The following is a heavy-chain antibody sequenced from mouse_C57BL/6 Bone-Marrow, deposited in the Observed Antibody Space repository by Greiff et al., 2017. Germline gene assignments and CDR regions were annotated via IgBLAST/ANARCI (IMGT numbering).Heavy chain of an antibody. V-gene: IGHV1-61*01. CDR2: IYPSDSET. Sequence: QVQLQQPGAELVRPGSSVKLSCKASGYTFTSYWMAWVKQRPGQGLEWIGNIYPSDSETHYNQKFKDKATLTVDKSSSTAYMQLSSLTSEDSAVYYCARWGWDGNYWGQGTTLTVSS. D-gene: IGHD4-1*01. CDR3: ARWGWDGNY. CDR1: GYTFTSYW. J-gene: IGHJ2*01.